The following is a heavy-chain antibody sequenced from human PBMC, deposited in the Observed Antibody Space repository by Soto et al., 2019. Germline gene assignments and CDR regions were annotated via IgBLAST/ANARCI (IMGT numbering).Heavy chain of an antibody. V-gene: IGHV3-49*03. Sequence: GSLRISCTSSGFIFSDYAMSWFRQAPGKGLEWVGVVRNRAYGGTTDYAASVRGTFIISRDDSKSIAYLQMNTLRTEDTAVYYCARYTYTSRSTYFGMDVWGQGTTVTVSS. CDR2: VRNRAYGGTT. CDR1: GFIFSDYA. CDR3: ARYTYTSRSTYFGMDV. D-gene: IGHD6-13*01. J-gene: IGHJ6*01.